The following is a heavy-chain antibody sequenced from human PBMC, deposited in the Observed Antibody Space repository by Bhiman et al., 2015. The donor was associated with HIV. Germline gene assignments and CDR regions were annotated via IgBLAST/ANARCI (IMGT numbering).Heavy chain of an antibody. CDR1: GFTFDDYA. D-gene: IGHD3-10*01. Sequence: EVQLVESGGVVVQPGGSLRLSCAASGFTFDDYAMHWVRQAPGKGLEWVSLISWDGSTTYYADSVRGRFSISRDNSRNSLYLQMDSLRTEDTALYYCAKDIDTMVRGYFDLWGRGTLVTVSS. J-gene: IGHJ2*01. V-gene: IGHV3-43D*03. CDR2: ISWDGSTT. CDR3: AKDIDTMVRGYFDL.